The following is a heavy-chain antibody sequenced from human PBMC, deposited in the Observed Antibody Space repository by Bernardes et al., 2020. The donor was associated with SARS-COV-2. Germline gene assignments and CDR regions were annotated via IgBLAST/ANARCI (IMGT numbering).Heavy chain of an antibody. CDR3: ATAHSGYHVLAY. Sequence: TLSLPSTVSDHPVGSGSYYWSWIRQPPGKGLEWIGHVSDSGRTKYNPSLKSRGTVSADTSRNQFALRLTSVTAADTAVYFCATAHSGYHVLAYWGQGILVTVSS. D-gene: IGHD5-12*01. CDR1: DHPVGSGSYY. V-gene: IGHV4-61*01. CDR2: VSDSGRT. J-gene: IGHJ4*02.